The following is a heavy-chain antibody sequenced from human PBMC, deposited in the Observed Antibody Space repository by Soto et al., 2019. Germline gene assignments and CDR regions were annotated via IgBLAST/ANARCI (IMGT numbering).Heavy chain of an antibody. CDR2: ICYSGST. V-gene: IGHV4-31*03. CDR3: ARDSSSYYDSSGYHYYYYYGMDV. CDR1: GGSISSGGYY. D-gene: IGHD3-22*01. Sequence: SETLSLTCTVSGGSISSGGYYWSWIRQHPGKGLEWIGYICYSGSTYYNPSLKSRVTISVDTSKNQFSLKLSSVTAADTAVYYCARDSSSYYDSSGYHYYYYYGMDVWGQGTTVTVSS. J-gene: IGHJ6*02.